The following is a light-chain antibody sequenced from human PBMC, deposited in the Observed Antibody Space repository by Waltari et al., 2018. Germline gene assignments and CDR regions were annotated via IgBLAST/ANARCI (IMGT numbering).Light chain of an antibody. J-gene: IGKJ1*01. CDR1: QGPLHGSGNTF. CDR2: LIS. CDR3: MQARQTPWT. Sequence: DIVMTQSTLSLSVTPGEPASIPCTSSQGPLHGSGNTFLDWYLQKPGLSPQLMIYLISNRASWVPDRFSGSGSGTDFTLKISRVEAEDVGVYFCMQARQTPWTFGQGTKVEIK. V-gene: IGKV2-28*01.